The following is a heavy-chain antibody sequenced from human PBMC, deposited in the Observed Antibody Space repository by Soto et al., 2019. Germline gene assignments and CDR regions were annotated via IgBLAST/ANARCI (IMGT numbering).Heavy chain of an antibody. D-gene: IGHD1-26*01. CDR3: ARLTRATGAYFDY. Sequence: SETLSLTCTVSGGSISSSSYYWGWIRQPPGKGLEWIGSIYYSGSTYYNPSLKSRVTISVDTSKNQFSLKLSSVTAADTAVYYCARLTRATGAYFDYWGQGTLVTVSS. CDR1: GGSISSSSYY. J-gene: IGHJ4*02. CDR2: IYYSGST. V-gene: IGHV4-39*01.